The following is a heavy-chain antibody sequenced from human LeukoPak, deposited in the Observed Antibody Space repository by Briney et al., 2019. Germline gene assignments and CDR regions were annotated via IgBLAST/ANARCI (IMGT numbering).Heavy chain of an antibody. Sequence: GGSLTLSCAPSGFPLNRYWMYGVPGAPGKGLEGVANKKQDGNERYYVDSAKGRFTISQDNANNSLYLQMNSLGAEDPAVYYCARGPWTARDYFDYWGHGTLVTVSS. J-gene: IGHJ4*01. D-gene: IGHD3/OR15-3a*01. V-gene: IGHV3-7*03. CDR2: KKQDGNER. CDR1: GFPLNRYW. CDR3: ARGPWTARDYFDY.